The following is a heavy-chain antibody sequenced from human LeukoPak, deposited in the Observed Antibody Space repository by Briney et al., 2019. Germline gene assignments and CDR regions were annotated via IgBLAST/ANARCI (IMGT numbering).Heavy chain of an antibody. Sequence: SETLSLTCTVSGGSISSYYWSWIRQPPGKGLEWIGYIYYSGSTNYNPSLKSRDTISVDTSKNQFSLKLSSVTAADTAVYYCARGLRPDAFDIWGQGTMVTVSS. CDR2: IYYSGST. V-gene: IGHV4-59*01. CDR1: GGSISSYY. D-gene: IGHD3-16*01. J-gene: IGHJ3*02. CDR3: ARGLRPDAFDI.